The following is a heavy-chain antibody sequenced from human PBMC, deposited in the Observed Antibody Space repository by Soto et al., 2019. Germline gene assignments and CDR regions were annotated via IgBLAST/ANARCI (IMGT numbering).Heavy chain of an antibody. CDR3: ARDVEDIVVVPAATSLTYFDY. V-gene: IGHV3-7*01. CDR2: IKQDGSEK. J-gene: IGHJ4*02. CDR1: GFTFSSYW. Sequence: GGSLRLSCAASGFTFSSYWMSWVRQAPGKGLEWAANIKQDGSEKYYVDSVKGRFTISRDNAKNSLYLQMNSLRAEDTAVYYCARDVEDIVVVPAATSLTYFDYWGQGTLVTVSS. D-gene: IGHD2-2*01.